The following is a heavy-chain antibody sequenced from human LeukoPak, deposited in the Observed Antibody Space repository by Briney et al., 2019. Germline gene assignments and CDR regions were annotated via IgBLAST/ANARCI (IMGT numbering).Heavy chain of an antibody. Sequence: PGGSLRLSCAASGFTFSSYEMNWVRQAPGKGLEWVSYISSSGSTIYYADSVKGRFTISRDNAKNSLYLQMNSLRAEDTALYYCAKGGPDDAFDIWGQGTMVTVSS. V-gene: IGHV3-48*03. J-gene: IGHJ3*02. CDR1: GFTFSSYE. D-gene: IGHD3-10*01. CDR3: AKGGPDDAFDI. CDR2: ISSSGSTI.